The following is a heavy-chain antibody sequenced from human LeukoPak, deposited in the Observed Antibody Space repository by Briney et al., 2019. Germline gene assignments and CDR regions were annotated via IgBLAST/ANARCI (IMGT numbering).Heavy chain of an antibody. D-gene: IGHD4-17*01. V-gene: IGHV3-13*01. CDR3: ARWGTNGDYTQVFDY. Sequence: GGSLRLSCAASGFTFSSYDMHWVRQATGKGLEWVSAIGTAGDTYYVGSVKGRFTISRDNAKNSVYLQMNSLRAEDTAVYYCARWGTNGDYTQVFDYWGQGTLVTVSS. J-gene: IGHJ4*02. CDR1: GFTFSSYD. CDR2: IGTAGDT.